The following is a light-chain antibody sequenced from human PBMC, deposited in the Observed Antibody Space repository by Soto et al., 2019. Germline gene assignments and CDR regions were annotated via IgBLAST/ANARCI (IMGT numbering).Light chain of an antibody. Sequence: EIVMTQSPATLSLSPGERATLSCRASQSVSSNLAWYQQKPGQAPRLLISDASTRATGIPDRFSGSGSGTEFTLTITSLQSEDFAVYYCQHYNDLPLTFGQGTKVDIK. CDR3: QHYNDLPLT. CDR1: QSVSSN. V-gene: IGKV3-15*01. J-gene: IGKJ1*01. CDR2: DAS.